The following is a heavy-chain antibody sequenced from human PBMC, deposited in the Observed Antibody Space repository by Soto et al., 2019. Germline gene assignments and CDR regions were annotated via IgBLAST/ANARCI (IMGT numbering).Heavy chain of an antibody. V-gene: IGHV3-23*01. CDR1: GFTFSSYP. J-gene: IGHJ4*02. CDR3: AKYSSSWDEDY. CDR2: ISGSGAST. D-gene: IGHD6-19*01. Sequence: EVQLLESGGGLVQPGGSLRLSCAASGFTFSSYPMTWVRQAPGEGLQWVSSISGSGASTFYADSVKGRFTISRDNFKNTLTLQMSSLRAGDTAIYYCAKYSSSWDEDYWGQGTLVTVSS.